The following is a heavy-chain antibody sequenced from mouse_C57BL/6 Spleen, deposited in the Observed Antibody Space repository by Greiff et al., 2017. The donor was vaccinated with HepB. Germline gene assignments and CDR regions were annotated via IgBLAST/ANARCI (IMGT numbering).Heavy chain of an antibody. CDR3: ARRGNDYGFDY. V-gene: IGHV1-50*01. CDR1: GYTFTSYW. D-gene: IGHD2-4*01. Sequence: QVQLQQPGAELVKPGASVKLSCKASGYTFTSYWMQWVKQRPGQGLEWIGEIDPSDSYTNYNQKFKGKATLTVDTSSSTAYMQLSSLTSEDSAVYYCARRGNDYGFDYWGQGTTLTVSS. CDR2: IDPSDSYT. J-gene: IGHJ2*01.